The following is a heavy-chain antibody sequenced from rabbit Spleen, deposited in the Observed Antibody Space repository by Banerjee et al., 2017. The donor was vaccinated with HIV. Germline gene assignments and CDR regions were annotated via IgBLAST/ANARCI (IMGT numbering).Heavy chain of an antibody. CDR1: GFSFSYGYV. Sequence: QEQLEESGGDLVKPEGSLTLTCTASGFSFSYGYVMCWVRQAPGKGLEWIACINSFSGGSVYATWAKGRFTISKTSSTTVTLQMTSLTVADTAAYFCGRNSDSAFNLWGPGTLVTVS. D-gene: IGHD1-1*01. J-gene: IGHJ4*01. CDR2: INSFSGGS. CDR3: GRNSDSAFNL. V-gene: IGHV1S45*01.